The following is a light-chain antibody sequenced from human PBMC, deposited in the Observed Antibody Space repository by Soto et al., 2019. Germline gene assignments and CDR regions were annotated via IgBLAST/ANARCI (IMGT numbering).Light chain of an antibody. V-gene: IGKV3-11*01. CDR1: PSVSNS. Sequence: ESVLTQSPATLSLSPGERATLSCRASPSVSNSLAWYQHKPGQAPRLLIYDAFNRATGVPARFSGSGSGTDFTLTISDLEPADFGLYYCQQRLNWPPGFGQGTKVDIK. CDR2: DAF. J-gene: IGKJ1*01. CDR3: QQRLNWPPG.